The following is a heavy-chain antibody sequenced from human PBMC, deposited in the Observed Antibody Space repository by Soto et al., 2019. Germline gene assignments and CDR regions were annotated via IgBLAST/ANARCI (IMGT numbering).Heavy chain of an antibody. CDR3: ATERGSGLPEETWFAS. Sequence: EVQLVESGGGLVQPGGSLSLSCAASGFTFSSYWMSWVRQAPGKGLEWVAHIKQDGSEKYYVDSVKGRFTISRDNAKNSLSLQMNSLRAEDTAVYYCATERGSGLPEETWFASWGQGTLVTVSS. V-gene: IGHV3-7*01. CDR1: GFTFSSYW. D-gene: IGHD3-10*01. J-gene: IGHJ5*01. CDR2: IKQDGSEK.